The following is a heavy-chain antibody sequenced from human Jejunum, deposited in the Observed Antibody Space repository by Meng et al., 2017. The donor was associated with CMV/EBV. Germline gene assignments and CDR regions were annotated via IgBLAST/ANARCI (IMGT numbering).Heavy chain of an antibody. Sequence: CEDSGFTFSTSEMNWVRQAPGKGLEWVSYITGDGNTIYYADSVKGRFTISRDNAKSSLYLQMNSLRAEDTAVYYCVRLDLAAFYSWGQGTLVTVSS. CDR3: VRLDLAAFYS. J-gene: IGHJ5*02. CDR1: GFTFSTSE. V-gene: IGHV3-48*03. CDR2: ITGDGNTI. D-gene: IGHD3-3*02.